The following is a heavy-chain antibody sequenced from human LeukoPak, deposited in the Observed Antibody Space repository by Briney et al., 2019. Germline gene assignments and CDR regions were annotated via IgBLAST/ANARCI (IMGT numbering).Heavy chain of an antibody. J-gene: IGHJ5*02. CDR1: GFTFSSYA. D-gene: IGHD6-19*01. CDR2: ISGSGGST. CDR3: AKLGIAVAGTRWFDP. Sequence: GGSLRLSCAASGFTFSSYAMSWVRQAPGKGLEWVSAISGSGGSTYYADSVKGRFTISRDNSKNTLYLQMNSLRAEDTAVYYCAKLGIAVAGTRWFDPWSQGTLVTVSS. V-gene: IGHV3-23*01.